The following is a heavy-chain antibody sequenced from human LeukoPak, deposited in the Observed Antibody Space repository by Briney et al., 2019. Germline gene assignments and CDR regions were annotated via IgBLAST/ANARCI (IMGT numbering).Heavy chain of an antibody. CDR1: GGSITSSSYY. Sequence: SETLSLTCTVSGGSITSSSYYWGWIRQPPGEGLEWIGSIYYSGSTYYNPSLKSRVTISVDTSTNQFPLKLSSVTAADTAGYYCARLLSITIFGVVTPRDYLGRGNPVTVSS. CDR2: IYYSGST. J-gene: IGHJ4*02. V-gene: IGHV4-39*01. CDR3: ARLLSITIFGVVTPRDY. D-gene: IGHD3-3*01.